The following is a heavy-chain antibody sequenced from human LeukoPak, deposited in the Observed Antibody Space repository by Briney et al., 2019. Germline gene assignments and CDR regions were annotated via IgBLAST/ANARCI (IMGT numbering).Heavy chain of an antibody. V-gene: IGHV4-61*02. D-gene: IGHD7-27*01. CDR2: IYTSGST. Sequence: SETLSLTCTVSGGSISIGGYYWSWIRQPAGKGLEWIGRIYTSGSTNYNPSLKSRVTISVDTSKNLFSLKLSPVTAADTAVYYCARERTGDLVDYWGQGTLVTVSS. CDR1: GGSISIGGYY. CDR3: ARERTGDLVDY. J-gene: IGHJ4*02.